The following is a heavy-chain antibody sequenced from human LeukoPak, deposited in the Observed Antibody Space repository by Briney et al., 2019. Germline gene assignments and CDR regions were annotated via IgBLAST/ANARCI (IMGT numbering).Heavy chain of an antibody. CDR3: AIWPRTDYFDY. Sequence: PGGSLRLSCTVSGFTLSSYEMSWIRQAPGKGLEWVSSIDYDGGSGHYADSVKGRFTISRDNSNNTLFLHLNSLRGEDTAVYYCAIWPRTDYFDYWGQGTLVTVSS. CDR1: GFTLSSYE. CDR2: IDYDGGSG. J-gene: IGHJ4*02. V-gene: IGHV3-23*01. D-gene: IGHD2-2*01.